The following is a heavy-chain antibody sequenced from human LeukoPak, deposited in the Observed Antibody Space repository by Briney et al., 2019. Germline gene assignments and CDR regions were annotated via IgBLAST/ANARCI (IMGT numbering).Heavy chain of an antibody. J-gene: IGHJ4*02. CDR2: IRSKTDGGTT. D-gene: IGHD2-2*01. CDR3: ISGISTIDF. V-gene: IGHV3-15*01. Sequence: GGSLRLSCVASGFTFSNAWMSWVRQAPGKGLEWVGRIRSKTDGGTTDYTAPVTGIFTISRDDAKNTLYLQMNSLKTEDTAVYYCISGISTIDFWGQGGLVTVSS. CDR1: GFTFSNAW.